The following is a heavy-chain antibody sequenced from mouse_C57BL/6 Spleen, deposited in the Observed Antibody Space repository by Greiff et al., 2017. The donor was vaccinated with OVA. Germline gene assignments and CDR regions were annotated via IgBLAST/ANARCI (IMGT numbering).Heavy chain of an antibody. D-gene: IGHD2-5*01. J-gene: IGHJ3*01. V-gene: IGHV1-15*01. CDR2: IDPETGGT. CDR3: TSDSNSWFAY. CDR1: GYTFTDYE. Sequence: VQLQQSGAELVRPGASVTLSCKASGYTFTDYEMHWVKQSPVHGLEWIGAIDPETGGTAYNQKFKGKAILTADKSSSTAYMELRSLTSEDSAVYYCTSDSNSWFAYWGQGTLVTVSA.